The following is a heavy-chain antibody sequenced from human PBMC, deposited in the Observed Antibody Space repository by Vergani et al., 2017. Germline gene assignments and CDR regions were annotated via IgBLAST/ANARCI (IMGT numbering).Heavy chain of an antibody. D-gene: IGHD5-24*01. V-gene: IGHV4-59*01. J-gene: IGHJ4*02. Sequence: QVQLQESGPGLVKPSETLSLTCTVSGGSISSYYWSWIRQPPGKGLEWIGYIYYSGRTNYNPSLKSRVTISVDTYKNQFSLKLSSVTAADTAVYYCARGPRKRWLQPYYFDYWGQGTLVTVSS. CDR2: IYYSGRT. CDR3: ARGPRKRWLQPYYFDY. CDR1: GGSISSYY.